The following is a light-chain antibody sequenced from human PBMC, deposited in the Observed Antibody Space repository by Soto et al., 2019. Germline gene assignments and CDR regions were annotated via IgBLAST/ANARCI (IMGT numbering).Light chain of an antibody. J-gene: IGKJ1*01. CDR1: QSVTGNF. CDR2: YAY. Sequence: IVLTQSPGTLSLSPGDTATLSCRADQSVTGNFLAWYQQKPGQAPRLLISYAYNRATGIPDRFSGSGSGTEFTLTISSLQSEDFAEYHCQQYNNYPRTFGQGTKV. CDR3: QQYNNYPRT. V-gene: IGKV3-20*01.